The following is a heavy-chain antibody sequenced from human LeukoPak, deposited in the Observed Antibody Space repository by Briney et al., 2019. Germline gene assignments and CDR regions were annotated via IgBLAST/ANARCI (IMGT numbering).Heavy chain of an antibody. J-gene: IGHJ4*02. CDR1: GFTFSSYS. V-gene: IGHV3-21*01. CDR2: ISSSSSYI. CDR3: ARGKGYYDSSGYYGFDY. Sequence: PGGSLRLSCAASGFTFSSYSMNWVRQAPGKGLEWVSSISSSSSYIYYADSVKGRFTISRDSDKNALYLQMNSLRAEDTAVYYCARGKGYYDSSGYYGFDYWGQGTLVTVSS. D-gene: IGHD3-22*01.